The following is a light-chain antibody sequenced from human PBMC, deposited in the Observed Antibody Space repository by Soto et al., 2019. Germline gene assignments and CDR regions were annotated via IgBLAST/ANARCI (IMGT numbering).Light chain of an antibody. V-gene: IGKV3-20*01. CDR3: QQFGNSPYT. Sequence: EIVLTQSPGTLSLSPGERATLSCRASQSVSSSYLAWYQQKPGQAPRLLIYGASSRATGIPDRFSGSGSGTDSPLTISRLEPEDFAVYYCQQFGNSPYTFGQGTRLEIK. J-gene: IGKJ2*01. CDR2: GAS. CDR1: QSVSSSY.